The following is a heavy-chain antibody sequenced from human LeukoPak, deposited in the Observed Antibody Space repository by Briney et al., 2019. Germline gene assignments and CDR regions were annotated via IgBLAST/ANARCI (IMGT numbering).Heavy chain of an antibody. V-gene: IGHV3-48*02. CDR1: GFTFSNYA. Sequence: GGSLRLSCAASGFTFSNYAMNWVRQAPGKGLEWVSYISSSSSTIYYADSVKGRFTISRDNAKNSLYLQMNSLRDEDTAVYYCAREMTTESYYYYGMDVWGQGTTVTVSS. CDR3: AREMTTESYYYYGMDV. J-gene: IGHJ6*02. CDR2: ISSSSSTI. D-gene: IGHD1-1*01.